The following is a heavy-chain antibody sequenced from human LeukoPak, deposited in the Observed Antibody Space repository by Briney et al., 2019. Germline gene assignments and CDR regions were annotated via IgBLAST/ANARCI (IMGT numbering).Heavy chain of an antibody. D-gene: IGHD5-18*01. Sequence: ASVKVSCKASGYTFTGYYMHWVRQAPGQGLEWMGWINPNSGGTKYAQKFQGRVTMTRDTSISTAYMELSRLRSDDTAVYYCAKEGGYSYGYPFDHWGQGTLVTVSS. CDR2: INPNSGGT. CDR1: GYTFTGYY. J-gene: IGHJ4*02. CDR3: AKEGGYSYGYPFDH. V-gene: IGHV1-2*02.